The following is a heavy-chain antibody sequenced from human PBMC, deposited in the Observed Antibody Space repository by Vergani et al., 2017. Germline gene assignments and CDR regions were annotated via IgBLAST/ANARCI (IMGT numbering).Heavy chain of an antibody. CDR1: GGSVSSGSYY. Sequence: QVQLQESGPGLVKPSETLSLTCTVSGGSVSSGSYYWSWIRQPPGKGLEWIGYIYYSGSTNYNPSLKSRVTISVDTSKNQFSLKLSSVTAADTAVYYCARDGDGYNSFDYWGQGTLVTVSS. CDR3: ARDGDGYNSFDY. J-gene: IGHJ4*02. D-gene: IGHD5-24*01. V-gene: IGHV4-61*01. CDR2: IYYSGST.